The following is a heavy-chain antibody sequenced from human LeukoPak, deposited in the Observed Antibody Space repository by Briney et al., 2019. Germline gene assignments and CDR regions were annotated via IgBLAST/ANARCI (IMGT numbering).Heavy chain of an antibody. D-gene: IGHD6-13*01. J-gene: IGHJ4*02. CDR3: ARDSGVSSWYPFDY. CDR2: IWYDGSNK. Sequence: GGSLRLSCAASGFTFSSYGMHWVRQAPGKGLEWVAVIWYDGSNKYYADSVKGRFTISRDNSKNTLYLQMNSLRAEDTAVYYCARDSGVSSWYPFDYWGQGTLVTVSS. V-gene: IGHV3-33*01. CDR1: GFTFSSYG.